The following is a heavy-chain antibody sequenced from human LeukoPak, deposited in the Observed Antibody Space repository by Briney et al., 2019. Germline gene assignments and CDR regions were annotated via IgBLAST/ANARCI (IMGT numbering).Heavy chain of an antibody. CDR2: IYYSGST. CDR1: GGSISSYY. CDR3: AREYSSGWIYGMDV. Sequence: SETLSPTCTVSGGSISSYYWSWIRQPPGKGLEWIGYIYYSGSTNYNPSLKSRVTISVDTSKNQFSLKLGSVTAADTAVYYCAREYSSGWIYGMDVWGQGTTVTVSS. J-gene: IGHJ6*02. D-gene: IGHD6-19*01. V-gene: IGHV4-59*01.